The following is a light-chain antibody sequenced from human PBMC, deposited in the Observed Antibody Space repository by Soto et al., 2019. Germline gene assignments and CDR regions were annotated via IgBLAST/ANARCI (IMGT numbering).Light chain of an antibody. CDR2: DAS. CDR1: QTVSSY. J-gene: IGKJ1*01. CDR3: QQYGSSGT. Sequence: EIVLTQSPATLALSPGERATLSCRASQTVSSYLAWYQQKPGQPTRLLIYDASNRAAGIPDMFSGSGSRTDIPPTISIQEADDFAEYYHQQYGSSGTFGQGTKVDIK. V-gene: IGKV3-20*01.